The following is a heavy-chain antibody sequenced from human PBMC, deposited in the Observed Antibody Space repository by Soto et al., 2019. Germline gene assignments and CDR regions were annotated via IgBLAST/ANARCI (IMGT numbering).Heavy chain of an antibody. CDR2: ISYDGSNK. CDR3: ARDHHLTMVRGFLRAGLDY. Sequence: QVQLVESGGGVVQPGRSLRLSCAASVFTFSSYATQWVRQAPGKGLEWVAVISYDGSNKYYADSVKGRFTISRDNSKNTLYLQMNSLRAEDTAVYYSARDHHLTMVRGFLRAGLDYWGQGTLVTVSS. CDR1: VFTFSSYA. V-gene: IGHV3-30-3*01. J-gene: IGHJ4*02. D-gene: IGHD3-10*01.